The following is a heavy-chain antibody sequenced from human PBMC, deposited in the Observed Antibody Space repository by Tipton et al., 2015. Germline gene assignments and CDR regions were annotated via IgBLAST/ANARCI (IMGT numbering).Heavy chain of an antibody. J-gene: IGHJ6*02. V-gene: IGHV4-34*01. Sequence: LRLSCAVYGGSFSGYYWTWIRQPPGKGLEWIGEINHSGGTKYNPSLKSRVTMSVDTSKKQFSLKLDSVTAADTAVYYCARDLEHGMDVWGQGTTVTVSS. CDR3: ARDLEHGMDV. CDR1: GGSFSGYY. CDR2: INHSGGT. D-gene: IGHD5-24*01.